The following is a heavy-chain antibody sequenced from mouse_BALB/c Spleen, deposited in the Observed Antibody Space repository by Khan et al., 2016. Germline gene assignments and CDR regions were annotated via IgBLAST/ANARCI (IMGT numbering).Heavy chain of an antibody. CDR3: ARGYYGSSHFDY. Sequence: VQLQQSGAELVKPGASVKLSCTASGFNIKDTYMHWVKQRPEQGLEWIGRIDPANGNTKYDPKFQGKATITADTSSNTAYLQLSSLTSEDTAVXYCARGYYGSSHFDYWGQGTTLTVSS. J-gene: IGHJ2*01. CDR2: IDPANGNT. V-gene: IGHV14-3*02. D-gene: IGHD1-1*01. CDR1: GFNIKDTY.